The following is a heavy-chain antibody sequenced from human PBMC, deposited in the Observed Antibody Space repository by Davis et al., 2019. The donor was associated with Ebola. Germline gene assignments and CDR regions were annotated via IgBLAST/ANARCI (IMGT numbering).Heavy chain of an antibody. Sequence: GGSLRLSCAASGFTFSSYNMNWVRQASGKGLEWVGRIRSKANSYATAYAASVKGRFTISRDDSKNTAYLQMNSLKTEDTAVYYCTSSAVAGTYDYWGQGTLVTVSS. J-gene: IGHJ4*02. CDR1: GFTFSSYN. CDR2: IRSKANSYAT. V-gene: IGHV3-73*01. D-gene: IGHD6-19*01. CDR3: TSSAVAGTYDY.